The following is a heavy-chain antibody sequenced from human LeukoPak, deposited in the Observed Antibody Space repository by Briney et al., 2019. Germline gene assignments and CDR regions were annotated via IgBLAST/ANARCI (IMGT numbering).Heavy chain of an antibody. V-gene: IGHV3-74*01. D-gene: IGHD5-12*01. CDR1: GFTFSNYW. CDR3: VRLVGGDIDY. CDR2: INNDGSAP. J-gene: IGHJ4*02. Sequence: PGGSLRLSCAASGFTFSNYWMHWVRQAPGKGLVWVSRINNDGSAPSYADSVKGRFTISRDNAKNTVFLQMNSLRAEDTAVYYCVRLVGGDIDYWGQGTLVTVSS.